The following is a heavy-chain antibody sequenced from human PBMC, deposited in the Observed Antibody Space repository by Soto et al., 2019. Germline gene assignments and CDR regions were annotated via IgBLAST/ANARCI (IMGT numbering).Heavy chain of an antibody. D-gene: IGHD3-22*01. J-gene: IGHJ4*02. CDR3: ARSPRRVDGKWFLDY. Sequence: QVQLQESGPGLVKPSGTLSLTCAVSGDSFTSSNWWTWVRQPPGKGLEWIGDILHTGHTDYSPSLQRRVTFSVATSNRQFSLSLTSVTAADTAVYYCARSPRRVDGKWFLDYWGQGTLVTVSS. CDR2: ILHTGHT. CDR1: GDSFTSSNW. V-gene: IGHV4-4*02.